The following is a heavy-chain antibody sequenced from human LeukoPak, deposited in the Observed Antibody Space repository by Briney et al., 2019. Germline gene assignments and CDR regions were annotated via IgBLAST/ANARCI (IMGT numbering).Heavy chain of an antibody. J-gene: IGHJ4*02. CDR2: ISGGGGST. D-gene: IGHD5-12*01. V-gene: IGHV3-23*01. Sequence: PGGSLRLSCAASGFTFSSYAMSWVRQAPGKGLEWVSSISGGGGSTYYADSVKGRFTISRDNSKNTLYLQMNSLRAEDTAEYYCAKDGDIVATLYFDYWGQGTLVTVSS. CDR1: GFTFSSYA. CDR3: AKDGDIVATLYFDY.